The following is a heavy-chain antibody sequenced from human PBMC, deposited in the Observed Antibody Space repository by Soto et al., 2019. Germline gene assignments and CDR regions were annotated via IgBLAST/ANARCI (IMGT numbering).Heavy chain of an antibody. CDR3: AKARDYYDSSGYLPAYYFDY. V-gene: IGHV3-23*01. CDR2: ISGSGGGT. Sequence: PGGSLRLSCAASGFTFSSYAMSWVRQAPGKGLEWVSAISGSGGGTYYADSVKGRFTISRDNSKNTLYLQMNSLRAEDTAVYYCAKARDYYDSSGYLPAYYFDYWGQGTLVTVSS. CDR1: GFTFSSYA. D-gene: IGHD3-22*01. J-gene: IGHJ4*02.